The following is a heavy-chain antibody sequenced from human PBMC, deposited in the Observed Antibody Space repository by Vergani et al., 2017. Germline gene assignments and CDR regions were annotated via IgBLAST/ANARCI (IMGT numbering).Heavy chain of an antibody. J-gene: IGHJ6*02. D-gene: IGHD3-9*01. Sequence: QVQLQESVPGLVKPSETLSLTCTVSGGSISSYYWSWIRQPAGKGLEWIGRIYSTGSTNYNPSLNSRVTMSVDTSKNQFSLKLRSVTAADTAVYFCARVMYRDGASTGYRLEGMDIWGQGTTVTISS. V-gene: IGHV4-4*07. CDR2: IYSTGST. CDR3: ARVMYRDGASTGYRLEGMDI. CDR1: GGSISSYY.